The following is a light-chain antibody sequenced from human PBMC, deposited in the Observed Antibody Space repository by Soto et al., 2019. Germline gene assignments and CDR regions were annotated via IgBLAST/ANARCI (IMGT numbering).Light chain of an antibody. J-gene: IGKJ4*01. CDR2: DAS. CDR1: QDISNY. V-gene: IGKV1-33*01. CDR3: QQYDNLLT. Sequence: LQMTQSPSSLSASVGDRVTITCQASQDISNYLNWYQQKPGKAPKLLIYDASNLETIVPSRFSGSGSGTDFTFTISSLQPEDIATYYCQQYDNLLTFGGGTKVEIK.